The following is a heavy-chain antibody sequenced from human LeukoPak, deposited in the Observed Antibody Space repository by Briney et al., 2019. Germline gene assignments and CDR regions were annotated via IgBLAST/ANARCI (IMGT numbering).Heavy chain of an antibody. D-gene: IGHD5-18*01. CDR2: INTDGTVT. CDR1: GFTFSKYW. V-gene: IGHV3-74*01. J-gene: IGHJ4*02. CDR3: AKEASWIQLWSALDY. Sequence: PGGSLRLSCAASGFTFSKYWMLWVRQAPGKGLESVSRINTDGTVTTYADSVKGRFTVSRDNADNTMFLQMNSVRDEDTAVYYCAKEASWIQLWSALDYWGQGTLVTVSS.